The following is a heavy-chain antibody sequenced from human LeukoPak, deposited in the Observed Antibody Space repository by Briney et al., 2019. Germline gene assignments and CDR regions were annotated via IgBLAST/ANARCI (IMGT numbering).Heavy chain of an antibody. CDR3: ARGRGDSESYYADY. CDR2: INHSGST. CDR1: GGSFSGYY. V-gene: IGHV4-34*01. D-gene: IGHD1-26*01. Sequence: SETLSLTCAVYGGSFSGYYWSWIRQPPGKGLEWIGEINHSGSTNYNPSLKSRVTISVDTSKNQFSLKLSSVTAADTAVYYCARGRGDSESYYADYWGQGTLVTVSS. J-gene: IGHJ4*02.